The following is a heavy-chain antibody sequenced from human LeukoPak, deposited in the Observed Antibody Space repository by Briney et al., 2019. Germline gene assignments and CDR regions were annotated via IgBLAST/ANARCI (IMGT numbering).Heavy chain of an antibody. J-gene: IGHJ4*02. CDR2: IYPGDSDT. V-gene: IGHV5-51*01. D-gene: IGHD2/OR15-2a*01. CDR1: GYSFPTYW. CDR3: ARHPNVNIVTTTWYFDY. Sequence: GESLKISCKGSGYSFPTYWIGWVRQMPGKGLEWMGIIYPGDSDTRYSPSFQGQVTISADKSISTAYLQWSSLKASDTAMYYCARHPNVNIVTTTWYFDYWGQGTLVTVSS.